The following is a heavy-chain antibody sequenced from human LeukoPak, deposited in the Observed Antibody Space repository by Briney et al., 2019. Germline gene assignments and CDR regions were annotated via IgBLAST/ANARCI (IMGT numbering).Heavy chain of an antibody. CDR3: AKVSGIWFGRNQDPFDT. D-gene: IGHD3-10*01. CDR1: GFTFSSYA. V-gene: IGHV3-23*01. J-gene: IGHJ3*02. CDR2: ISSTGGST. Sequence: PGGSLRLSCAASGFTFSSYAMSWVRQAPGKGLEWVSGISSTGGSTYYADSVKGRFTISRDNSKNTVYLQMNSLRAEDTAVYYCAKVSGIWFGRNQDPFDTWGQGTMVTVSS.